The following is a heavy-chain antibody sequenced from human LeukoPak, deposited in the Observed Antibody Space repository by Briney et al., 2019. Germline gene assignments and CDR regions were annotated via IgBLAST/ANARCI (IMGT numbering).Heavy chain of an antibody. CDR3: ARGRSYSYYYDSSGYALGY. CDR2: INHSGST. J-gene: IGHJ4*02. D-gene: IGHD3-22*01. Sequence: PSETLSLTCAVYGGSFSGYYWSWIRQPPGKGLEWIGEINHSGSTNYNPSLKSRVTISVDTSKNQFSLKLSSVTAADTAVYYCARGRSYSYYYDSSGYALGYWGQGTLVTVSS. V-gene: IGHV4-34*01. CDR1: GGSFSGYY.